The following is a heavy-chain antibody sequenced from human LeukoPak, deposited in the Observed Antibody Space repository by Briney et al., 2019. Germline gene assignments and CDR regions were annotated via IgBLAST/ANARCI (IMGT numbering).Heavy chain of an antibody. CDR2: INQDGSVK. CDR3: ARGIYTSSPRNPKNFFDY. J-gene: IGHJ4*02. V-gene: IGHV3-7*01. D-gene: IGHD2-2*02. Sequence: GGSLRLSCGASGFTFDDYWMSWVRQAPGQGLEWVANINQDGSVKYYLDSAKGRFTISRDNARNSLYLQVNSLRAEDTAVYYCARGIYTSSPRNPKNFFDYWGQGTLVTVS. CDR1: GFTFDDYW.